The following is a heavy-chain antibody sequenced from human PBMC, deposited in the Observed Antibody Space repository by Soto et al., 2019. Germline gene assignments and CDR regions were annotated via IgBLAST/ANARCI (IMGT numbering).Heavy chain of an antibody. CDR3: ARDLTIVPATHPRLENYGMDV. Sequence: QVQLVQSAGEVKKPGASVKVSCKASGYSFTSYGISWVRRAPGQGLEWMGWISPYNGHTQFVERFQGRVTMTTDTSTKTASMELRNLRSDDTAYYYCARDLTIVPATHPRLENYGMDVWGQGTTVIVSS. CDR1: GYSFTSYG. J-gene: IGHJ6*02. CDR2: ISPYNGHT. V-gene: IGHV1-18*01. D-gene: IGHD2-2*01.